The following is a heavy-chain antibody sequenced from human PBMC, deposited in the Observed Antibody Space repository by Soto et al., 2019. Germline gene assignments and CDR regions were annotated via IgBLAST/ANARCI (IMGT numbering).Heavy chain of an antibody. V-gene: IGHV3-23*01. CDR1: GFTFNMYA. D-gene: IGHD1-1*01. CDR3: ARTITGYFWAGAY. Sequence: GGSLRLSCAASGFTFNMYAMSWVRQAPGKGLEWVSGIGDSGTNTYYADFVKGRFTISRDNSKNTLYLQMDSLRAEDTAIYYCARTITGYFWAGAYWGQGTLVTVSS. CDR2: IGDSGTNT. J-gene: IGHJ4*02.